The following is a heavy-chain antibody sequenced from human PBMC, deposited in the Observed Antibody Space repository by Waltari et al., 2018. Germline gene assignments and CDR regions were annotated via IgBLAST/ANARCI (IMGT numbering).Heavy chain of an antibody. CDR3: ASSTAQPWTKGGLDN. CDR1: GFIVNNHS. CDR2: VYTGGST. V-gene: IGHV3-53*02. D-gene: IGHD5-18*01. J-gene: IGHJ4*02. Sequence: DVQLVETGGGLIQPGGSLKLSCAASGFIVNNHSRSWVRQAPGKGLEWVSIVYTGGSTYYADFVKGRFTISRDSSKNTLYLQMNDLRAEDTAVYYCASSTAQPWTKGGLDNWGQGTLVIVSS.